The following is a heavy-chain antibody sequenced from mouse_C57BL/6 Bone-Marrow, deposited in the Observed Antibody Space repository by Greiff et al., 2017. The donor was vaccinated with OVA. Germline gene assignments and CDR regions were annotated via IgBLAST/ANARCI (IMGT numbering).Heavy chain of an antibody. CDR1: GYSITSGYY. Sequence: EVQLVESGPGLVKPSQSLSLTCSVTGYSITSGYYWNWIRQFPGNKLEWMGYISYDGSNNYNPSLKNRISITRDTSKNQFFLKLNSVTTEDTATYYCARVYDGSSYDFAYWGQGTLVTVSA. CDR3: ARVYDGSSYDFAY. J-gene: IGHJ3*01. V-gene: IGHV3-6*01. CDR2: ISYDGSN. D-gene: IGHD1-1*01.